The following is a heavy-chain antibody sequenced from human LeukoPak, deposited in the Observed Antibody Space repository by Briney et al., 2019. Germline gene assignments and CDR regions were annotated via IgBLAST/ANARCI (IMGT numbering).Heavy chain of an antibody. Sequence: SETLSLTCIVSGDSISTSSYFWGWIRQPPGKGLEWIGGINHSGSTNYNPSLKSRVSISVVTSKNQFSLKLSSVTAADTAVYYCARDRAPDYWGQGTLVTVSS. J-gene: IGHJ4*02. CDR3: ARDRAPDY. V-gene: IGHV4-39*07. CDR2: INHSGST. CDR1: GDSISTSSYF.